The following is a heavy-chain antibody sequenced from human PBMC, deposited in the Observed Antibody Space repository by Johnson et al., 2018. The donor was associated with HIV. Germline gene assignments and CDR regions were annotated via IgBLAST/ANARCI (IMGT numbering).Heavy chain of an antibody. CDR2: IGTGGDT. CDR1: GFTFTTYD. J-gene: IGHJ3*02. CDR3: ARSRWGFTLGARDI. Sequence: MQLVESGGGLVQPGGSLRLSCAASGFTFTTYDMHWVRQGTGKGLEWVSGIGTGGDTHYPDSVKGRFTISRENAKNSLYLQMNSLRAGDTAVYYCARSRWGFTLGARDIWGQGTIVTVAS. V-gene: IGHV3-13*01. D-gene: IGHD2-21*01.